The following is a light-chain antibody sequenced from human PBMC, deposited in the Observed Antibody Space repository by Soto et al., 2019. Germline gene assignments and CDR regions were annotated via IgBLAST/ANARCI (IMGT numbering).Light chain of an antibody. CDR1: QSVSSN. J-gene: IGKJ1*01. V-gene: IGKV3-15*01. CDR2: GAS. CDR3: QQYNNWPGT. Sequence: DIVMTQSPATLSVSPGATLTLSSRASQSVSSNLAWYQQKPGQAPRILIYGASTRATGIPDRFSGSGSGTEFTLTISRLQSEDFAVYYCQQYNNWPGTFGQGTKVDI.